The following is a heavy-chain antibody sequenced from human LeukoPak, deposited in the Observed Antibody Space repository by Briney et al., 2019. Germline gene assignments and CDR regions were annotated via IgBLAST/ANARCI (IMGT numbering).Heavy chain of an antibody. J-gene: IGHJ6*02. CDR1: GFTFSSYS. D-gene: IGHD1-1*01. V-gene: IGHV3-48*01. Sequence: PGGSLRLSCAASGFTFSSYSMNWVRQAPGKGLEWVSYISSSSSTIYYADSVKGRFTISRDNAKNSLYLQMNSLRAEDTAVYYCASQLLERRYYYYYYGMDVWGQGTTVTVSS. CDR3: ASQLLERRYYYYYYGMDV. CDR2: ISSSSSTI.